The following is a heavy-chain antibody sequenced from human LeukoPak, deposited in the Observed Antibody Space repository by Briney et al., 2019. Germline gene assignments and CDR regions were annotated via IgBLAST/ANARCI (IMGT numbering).Heavy chain of an antibody. V-gene: IGHV3-23*01. CDR2: ISGSGGST. J-gene: IGHJ5*02. D-gene: IGHD1-26*01. CDR1: GFTFSSHG. Sequence: GTLRLSCAASGFTFSSHGMSWVRQAPGKGLEWVSTISGSGGSTYYADSVKGRFTISRDNSKNTLYLQMNSLRAEDTAVYYCARDQSGEWELVSGWWFDPWGQGTLVTVSS. CDR3: ARDQSGEWELVSGWWFDP.